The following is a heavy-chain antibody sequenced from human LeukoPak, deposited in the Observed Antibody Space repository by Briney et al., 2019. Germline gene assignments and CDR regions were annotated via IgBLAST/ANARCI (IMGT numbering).Heavy chain of an antibody. Sequence: PGGSLRLSCAASGFTFSSYSMNWVRQAPGKGLEWVSSISKNSGYMYYIDSVKGRFTISRDNAKNSLYLQMNSLRAEDTAVYYCARVLVDTAMEHFDYWGQGTLVTVSS. D-gene: IGHD5-18*01. CDR1: GFTFSSYS. V-gene: IGHV3-21*01. CDR2: ISKNSGYM. CDR3: ARVLVDTAMEHFDY. J-gene: IGHJ4*02.